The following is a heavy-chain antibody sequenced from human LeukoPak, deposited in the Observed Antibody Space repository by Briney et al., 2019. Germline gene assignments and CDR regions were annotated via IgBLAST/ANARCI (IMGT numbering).Heavy chain of an antibody. CDR2: MFYRRTT. D-gene: IGHD6-13*01. CDR1: GGSISTHFSY. CDR3: ARSETSWYYFVY. J-gene: IGHJ4*02. Sequence: SETLSRTCTVSGGSISTHFSYWGWIRQTPGKGLEWIGHMFYRRTTYYNPSLNGRLSMSIYTSKNEFSLRLTSVTAAHTAVFFCARSETSWYYFVYWGQGRLVTVSS. V-gene: IGHV4-39*07.